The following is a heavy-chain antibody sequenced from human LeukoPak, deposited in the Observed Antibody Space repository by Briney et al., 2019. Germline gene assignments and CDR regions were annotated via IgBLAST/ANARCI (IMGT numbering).Heavy chain of an antibody. J-gene: IGHJ4*02. Sequence: SETLSLTCTVSGASTSSGLYYWSWIRQPPGKGLEWIGEINHSGSTNYNPSLKSRVTISVDTSKNQFSLKLSSVTAADTAVYYCARLEAAAAGSASFDYWGQGTLVTVSS. CDR1: GASTSSGLYY. CDR2: INHSGST. V-gene: IGHV4-39*07. CDR3: ARLEAAAAGSASFDY. D-gene: IGHD6-13*01.